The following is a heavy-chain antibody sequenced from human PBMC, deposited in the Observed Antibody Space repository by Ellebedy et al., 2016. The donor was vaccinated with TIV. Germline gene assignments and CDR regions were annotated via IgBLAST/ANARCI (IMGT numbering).Heavy chain of an antibody. CDR3: ARDAENQQQLASNHGMDV. Sequence: SETLSLXXTVSGGSISSYYWSWIRQPAGKGLEWIGRIYTSGSTNYNPSLKSRVTMSVDTSKNQFSLKLSSVTAADTAVYYCARDAENQQQLASNHGMDVWGQGTTVTVSS. J-gene: IGHJ6*02. CDR1: GGSISSYY. CDR2: IYTSGST. V-gene: IGHV4-4*07. D-gene: IGHD6-13*01.